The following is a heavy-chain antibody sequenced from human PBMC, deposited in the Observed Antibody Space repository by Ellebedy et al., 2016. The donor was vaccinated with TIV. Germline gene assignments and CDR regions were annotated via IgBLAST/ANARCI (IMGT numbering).Heavy chain of an antibody. J-gene: IGHJ5*02. CDR2: IYYTGST. Sequence: MPSETLSLTCNVSGAGGSISSYYWNWVRQPPGKGLEWIGYIYYTGSTNYNPSLKSRVAISVDTSNNRFSLRLRSVTAAATAVYYCARSITGEFDPWGQGTLVTVSS. CDR1: GAGGSISSYY. V-gene: IGHV4-59*08. D-gene: IGHD1-20*01. CDR3: ARSITGEFDP.